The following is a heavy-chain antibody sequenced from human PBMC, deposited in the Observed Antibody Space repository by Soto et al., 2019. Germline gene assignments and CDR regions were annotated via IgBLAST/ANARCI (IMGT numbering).Heavy chain of an antibody. Sequence: QITLKESGPTLVKPTQTLTLTGTFSGFSVSTSGVGVDWIGQPPGKALEWLALIYWDDDKRYSPSLKSRLTITKDTSKNQVVLTMTNMDPVDTATYYRAHRSQLWFDYWGQGTLVTVSS. V-gene: IGHV2-5*02. J-gene: IGHJ4*02. D-gene: IGHD5-18*01. CDR3: AHRSQLWFDY. CDR1: GFSVSTSGVG. CDR2: IYWDDDK.